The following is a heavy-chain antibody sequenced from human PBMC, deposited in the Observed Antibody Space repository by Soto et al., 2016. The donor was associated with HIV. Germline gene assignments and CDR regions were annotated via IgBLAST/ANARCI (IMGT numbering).Heavy chain of an antibody. CDR2: ISNSGADT. Sequence: QLVESGGGLVQTGGSLRLSCVASGFTFSSYAMSWVRQAPGKGPEWVSVISNSGADTYYSDSVKGRFIISRDNSKNTVSLQMNSLRVEDTAVYYCANMLPAFGRDYRWFDPWGQGTLSPSPQ. CDR1: GFTFSSYA. V-gene: IGHV3-23*04. D-gene: IGHD2-2*01. J-gene: IGHJ5*02. CDR3: ANMLPAFGRDYRWFDP.